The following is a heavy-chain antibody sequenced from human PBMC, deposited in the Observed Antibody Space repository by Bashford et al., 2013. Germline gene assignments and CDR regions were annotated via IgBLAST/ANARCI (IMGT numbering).Heavy chain of an antibody. Sequence: VRQAPGKGLEWVSYISSSGSTIYYADSVKGRFTISRDNAKNSLYLQMNSLRAEDTAVYYCARDSMTTVTVDYWGQGTLVTVSS. CDR2: ISSSGSTI. D-gene: IGHD4-17*01. J-gene: IGHJ4*02. V-gene: IGHV3-48*03. CDR3: ARDSMTTVTVDY.